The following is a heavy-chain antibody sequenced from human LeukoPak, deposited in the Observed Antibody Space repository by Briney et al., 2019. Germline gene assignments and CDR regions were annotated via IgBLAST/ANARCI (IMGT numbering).Heavy chain of an antibody. CDR1: GFTVSSNY. J-gene: IGHJ4*02. Sequence: GGSLRLSCAASGFTVSSNYMSWVRQAPGKGLEWVSVIYSGGSTYYSDSVKGRFTITRDNSKNTLYLQMNSLRAEDTAVYYCARTGLDGSLSFDYWGQGTLVTVSS. CDR2: IYSGGST. CDR3: ARTGLDGSLSFDY. V-gene: IGHV3-53*01. D-gene: IGHD3/OR15-3a*01.